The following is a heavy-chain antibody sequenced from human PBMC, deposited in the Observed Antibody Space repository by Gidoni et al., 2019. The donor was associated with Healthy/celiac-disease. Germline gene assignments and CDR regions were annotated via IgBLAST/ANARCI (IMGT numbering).Heavy chain of an antibody. CDR2: IRSKANSYAT. CDR3: TRHGDVDTAMEY. J-gene: IGHJ4*02. CDR1: GFPFSGSA. Sequence: EVQLVESGGGLIQPGGSLKLSCAASGFPFSGSAMHWVRQASGKGLAWVGRIRSKANSYATAYAASVKGRFTISRDDSKNTAYLQMNSLKTEDTAVYYCTRHGDVDTAMEYWGQGTLVTVSS. V-gene: IGHV3-73*02. D-gene: IGHD5-18*01.